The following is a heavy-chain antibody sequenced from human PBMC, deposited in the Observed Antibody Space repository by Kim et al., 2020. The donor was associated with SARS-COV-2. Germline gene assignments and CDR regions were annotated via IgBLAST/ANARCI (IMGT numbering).Heavy chain of an antibody. J-gene: IGHJ6*02. CDR1: GFTFSDYY. CDR3: ARVGGIQLWQLNYYYYGMDV. V-gene: IGHV3-11*05. CDR2: ISSSSSYT. D-gene: IGHD5-18*01. Sequence: GGSLRLSCAASGFTFSDYYMSWIRQAPGKGLEWVSYISSSSSYTNYADSVKGRFTISRDNAKNSLYLQMNSLRAEDTAVYYCARVGGIQLWQLNYYYYGMDVGGQGNTVTVSS.